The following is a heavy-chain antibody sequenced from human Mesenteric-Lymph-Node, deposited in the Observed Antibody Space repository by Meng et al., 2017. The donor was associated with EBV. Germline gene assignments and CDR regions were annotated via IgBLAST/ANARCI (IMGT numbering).Heavy chain of an antibody. CDR1: GGSVTSGSYY. J-gene: IGHJ4*02. Sequence: QVLLQESGPGLVKPSETLSLRCTVSGGSVTSGSYYWNWIRQPPGKRLEWIGYIHYSGSTNYNPSLKSQITISVDTSKNQLSLRVSHVTAADTAVYYCARGRRGVQYFDFWGQGALVTVSS. CDR2: IHYSGST. D-gene: IGHD1-1*01. V-gene: IGHV4-61*01. CDR3: ARGRRGVQYFDF.